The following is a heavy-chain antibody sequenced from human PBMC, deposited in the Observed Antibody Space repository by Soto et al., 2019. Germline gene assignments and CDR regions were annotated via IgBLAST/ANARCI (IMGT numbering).Heavy chain of an antibody. CDR3: AREDMSGTYYFDY. J-gene: IGHJ4*02. V-gene: IGHV4-61*01. CDR1: GAPVSSETHF. Sequence: SETLSLTCTVSGAPVSSETHFWTWVRQPPGKGLEWIGYMYHSGITNSNPALKSRATLSVDRSRNQFSLSLNSVTAADTAVYYCAREDMSGTYYFDYWGPGTQVTVSS. D-gene: IGHD1-26*01. CDR2: MYHSGIT.